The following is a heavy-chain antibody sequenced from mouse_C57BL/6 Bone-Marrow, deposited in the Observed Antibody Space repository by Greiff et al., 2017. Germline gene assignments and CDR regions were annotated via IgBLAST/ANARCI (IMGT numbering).Heavy chain of an antibody. CDR1: GYAFSRSW. D-gene: IGHD1-1*01. V-gene: IGHV1-82*01. Sequence: VKLMESGPELVKPGASVKISCKASGYAFSRSWMNWVKQRPGKGLEWIGRIYPGNGDTHYNGKFKGKATLTADKSSSTAYMQLSSLTSEDSAVYFCARPYYYGSSYFAYWGQGTLVTVSA. J-gene: IGHJ3*01. CDR2: IYPGNGDT. CDR3: ARPYYYGSSYFAY.